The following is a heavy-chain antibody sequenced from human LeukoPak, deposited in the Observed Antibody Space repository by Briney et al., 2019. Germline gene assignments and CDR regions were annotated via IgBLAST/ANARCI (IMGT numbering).Heavy chain of an antibody. CDR2: IYYSGST. CDR1: GGSISSYY. J-gene: IGHJ4*02. V-gene: IGHV4-59*01. D-gene: IGHD6-13*01. CDR3: ARESIAAAGIDC. Sequence: SETLSLTCTVSGGSISSYYWSWIRQPPGKGLEWIGYIYYSGSTNYNPSLKSRVTISVDTSKNQFSLKLSSVTAADAAVYYCARESIAAAGIDCWGQGTLVTVSS.